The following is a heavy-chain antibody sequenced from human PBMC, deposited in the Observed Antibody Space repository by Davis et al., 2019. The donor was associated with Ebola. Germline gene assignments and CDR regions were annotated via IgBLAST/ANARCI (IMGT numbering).Heavy chain of an antibody. CDR1: GYTLTELS. J-gene: IGHJ5*02. D-gene: IGHD1-26*01. V-gene: IGHV1-24*01. CDR2: FDPEDGET. CDR3: ATSGSYYDWFDP. Sequence: ASVKVSCKVSGYTLTELSMHWVRQAPGKGLEWMGGFDPEDGETIYAQKFQGRVTITADKSTSTAYMELSSLRSEDTAVYYCATSGSYYDWFDPWGQGTLVTVSS.